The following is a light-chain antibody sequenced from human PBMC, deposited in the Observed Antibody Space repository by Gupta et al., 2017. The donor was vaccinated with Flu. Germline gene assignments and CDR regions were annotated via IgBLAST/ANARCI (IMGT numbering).Light chain of an antibody. CDR3: YSYAGRYPHL. J-gene: IGLJ1*01. Sequence: QSAPTQPRSGSASPGQSVTISCTGTSSDVGANNFVSWYQQHPGKAPRLLIYDVINRPSGVPNRFSGSKAGNTASLTISGLQADDEADYYCYSYAGRYPHLFGSGTKVTVL. CDR1: SSDVGANNF. V-gene: IGLV2-11*01. CDR2: DVI.